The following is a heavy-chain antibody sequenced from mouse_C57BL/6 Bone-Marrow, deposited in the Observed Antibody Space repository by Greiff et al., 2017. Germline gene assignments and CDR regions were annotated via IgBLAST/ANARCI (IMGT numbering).Heavy chain of an antibody. CDR2: ITTNSANT. J-gene: IGHJ1*01. CDR3: ARGLVLCYFDV. D-gene: IGHD1-1*02. CDR1: GYTFTDYA. V-gene: IGHV1-67*01. Sequence: QVQLQQSGPELVRPGVSVKISCKGSGYTFTDYAMHWVKHSHAKRLEWIGVITTNSANTNFNQKFKGKATMTVDKSSTTAFLELARLTSEYSAIYYCARGLVLCYFDVWGAGTTVTVSS.